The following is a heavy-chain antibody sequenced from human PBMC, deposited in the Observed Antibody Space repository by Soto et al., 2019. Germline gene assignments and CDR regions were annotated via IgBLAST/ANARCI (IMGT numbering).Heavy chain of an antibody. J-gene: IGHJ4*02. CDR3: ARVDGYNGGY. CDR2: ISYDGSNK. Sequence: GGSLRLSCAASGLTFSSYAMHWVRQAPGKGLEWVAVISYDGSNKYYADSVKGRFTISRDNSKNTLYLQMNSLRAEDTAVYYCARVDGYNGGYWGQGTLVTVSS. D-gene: IGHD5-12*01. CDR1: GLTFSSYA. V-gene: IGHV3-30-3*01.